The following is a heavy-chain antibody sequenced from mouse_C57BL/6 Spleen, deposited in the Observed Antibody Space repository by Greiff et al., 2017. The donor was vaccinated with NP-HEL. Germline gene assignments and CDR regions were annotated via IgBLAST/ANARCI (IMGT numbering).Heavy chain of an antibody. Sequence: EVQLQQSGPGLVKPSQSLSLTCSVTGYSITSGYYWNWIRQFPGNKLEWMGYISYDGSNNYNPSLKNRISITRDTSKNQFFLKLNSVTTEDTATYYCASRTDSPYFDVWGTGTTVTVSS. V-gene: IGHV3-6*01. CDR1: GYSITSGYY. CDR3: ASRTDSPYFDV. CDR2: ISYDGSN. J-gene: IGHJ1*03.